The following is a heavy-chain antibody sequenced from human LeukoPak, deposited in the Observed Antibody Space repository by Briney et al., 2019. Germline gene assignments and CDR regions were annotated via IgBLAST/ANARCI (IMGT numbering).Heavy chain of an antibody. V-gene: IGHV3-48*01. Sequence: GGSLRLSCAASGFSFSSYSMNWVRQAPGKGLEWLACITKSGSVTFYADFVKGRFTISRDNAKKSLYLQMNSLRVEDTAVYYCATQWELHPAFWGQGTLVTVSS. J-gene: IGHJ4*02. CDR2: ITKSGSVT. CDR3: ATQWELHPAF. CDR1: GFSFSSYS. D-gene: IGHD1-26*01.